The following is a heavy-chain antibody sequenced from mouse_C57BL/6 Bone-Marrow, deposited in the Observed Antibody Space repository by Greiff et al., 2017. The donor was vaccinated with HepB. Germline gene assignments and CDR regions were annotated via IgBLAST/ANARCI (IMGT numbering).Heavy chain of an antibody. CDR2: IYPRSGNT. V-gene: IGHV1-81*01. Sequence: QVQLKQSGAELARPGASVKLSCKASGYTFTSYGISWVKQRTGQGLEWIGEIYPRSGNTYYNEKFKGKATLTADKSSSTAYMELRSLTSEDSAVYFCAPYYYGSHWYFDVWGTGTTVTVSS. CDR1: GYTFTSYG. J-gene: IGHJ1*03. D-gene: IGHD1-1*01. CDR3: APYYYGSHWYFDV.